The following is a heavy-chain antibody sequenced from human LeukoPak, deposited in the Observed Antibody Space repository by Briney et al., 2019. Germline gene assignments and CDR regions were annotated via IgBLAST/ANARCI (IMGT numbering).Heavy chain of an antibody. J-gene: IGHJ4*02. CDR2: IIPIFGTV. V-gene: IGHV1-69*05. Sequence: SVKVSCKASGGTFSSYAISWVRQAPGQGLEWMGGIIPIFGTVNYAQKFQGRVTITTDESTSTAYMELSSLRSEDTAVYYCARDRSFKQLVRSFDYWGQGTLVTVSS. CDR1: GGTFSSYA. D-gene: IGHD6-13*01. CDR3: ARDRSFKQLVRSFDY.